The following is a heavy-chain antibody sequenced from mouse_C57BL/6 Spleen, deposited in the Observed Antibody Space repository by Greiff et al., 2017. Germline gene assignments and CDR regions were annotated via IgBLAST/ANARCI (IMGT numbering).Heavy chain of an antibody. CDR3: ARQRVYYGSSFDY. Sequence: EVQVVESGGGLVKPGGSLKLSCAASGFTFSSYTMSWVRQTPEKRLEWVATISGGGGNTYYPDSVKGRFTISRDNAKNTLYLQMSSLRSEDTALYYCARQRVYYGSSFDYWGQGTTLTVSS. D-gene: IGHD1-1*01. J-gene: IGHJ2*01. CDR2: ISGGGGNT. CDR1: GFTFSSYT. V-gene: IGHV5-9*01.